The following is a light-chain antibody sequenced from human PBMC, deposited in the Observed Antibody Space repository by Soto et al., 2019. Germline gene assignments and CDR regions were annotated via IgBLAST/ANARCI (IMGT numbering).Light chain of an antibody. Sequence: EMVLTQSPATLSLSPGERAALSCRASQSVSSYLSWYQQKPGQAPRLLIYDASKRAAGIPARFSGSGSGTAFTLTISSLEPEDFAVYYCQQRSNWPSTFGGGTKVEIK. V-gene: IGKV3-11*01. J-gene: IGKJ4*01. CDR3: QQRSNWPST. CDR2: DAS. CDR1: QSVSSY.